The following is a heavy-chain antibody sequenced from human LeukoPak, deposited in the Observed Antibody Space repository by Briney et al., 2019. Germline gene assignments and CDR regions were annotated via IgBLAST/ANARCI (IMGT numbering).Heavy chain of an antibody. V-gene: IGHV4-4*07. CDR1: GGSISGYY. Sequence: SETLSLTCTVSGGSISGYYWSWIRQPAGKGLEWIGRMTTTGSTHFNPSLRSRISMSLDTSTNQFSLRLKSVTAADTAVYYCARDESITWDPPFDYWGQGTLVTVSS. CDR3: ARDESITWDPPFDY. D-gene: IGHD6-6*01. CDR2: MTTTGST. J-gene: IGHJ4*02.